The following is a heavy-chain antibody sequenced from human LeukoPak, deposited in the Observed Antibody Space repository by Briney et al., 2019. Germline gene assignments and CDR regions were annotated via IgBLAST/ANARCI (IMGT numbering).Heavy chain of an antibody. CDR2: IRYDGSNK. D-gene: IGHD3-10*01. V-gene: IGHV3-30*02. CDR1: GFTFSSYG. Sequence: GGSLRLSCAASGFTFSSYGMHWVHQAPGKGLEWVAFIRYDGSNKYYADSVKGRFTISRDNSKNTLYLQMNSLRAEDTAVYYCASPYYGSGSYYYGMDVWGQGTTVTVSS. J-gene: IGHJ6*02. CDR3: ASPYYGSGSYYYGMDV.